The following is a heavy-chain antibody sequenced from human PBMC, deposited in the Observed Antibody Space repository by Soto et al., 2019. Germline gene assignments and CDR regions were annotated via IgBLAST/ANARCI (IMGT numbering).Heavy chain of an antibody. V-gene: IGHV4-34*01. Sequence: SETLSLTCAVYGGSFSGYYGSWIRQPPGKGLEWIGEINHSGSTNYNPSLKSRVTISVDTSKNQFSLKLSSVTAADTAVYYCARGPRTTVTTPTWNWFDPWGQGTLVTVSS. D-gene: IGHD4-4*01. CDR3: ARGPRTTVTTPTWNWFDP. CDR1: GGSFSGYY. CDR2: INHSGST. J-gene: IGHJ5*02.